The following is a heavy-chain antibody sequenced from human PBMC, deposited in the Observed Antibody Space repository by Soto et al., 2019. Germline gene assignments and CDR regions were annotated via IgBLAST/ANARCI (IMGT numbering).Heavy chain of an antibody. Sequence: GGSLRLSCAASGFTFSSYDMHWVRQAPGKGLEWVAVISYDGSNKYYADSVKGRFTISRDNSKNTLYLQMNSLRAEDTAVYYCARELEAVAGPGYYYGMDVWGQG. J-gene: IGHJ6*02. CDR2: ISYDGSNK. CDR1: GFTFSSYD. V-gene: IGHV3-30-3*01. CDR3: ARELEAVAGPGYYYGMDV. D-gene: IGHD6-19*01.